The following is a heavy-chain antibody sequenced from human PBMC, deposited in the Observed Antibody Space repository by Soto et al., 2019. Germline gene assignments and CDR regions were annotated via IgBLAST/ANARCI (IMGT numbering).Heavy chain of an antibody. V-gene: IGHV4-59*01. CDR3: ARDQGIASSGPFDY. CDR1: GDSISNYY. D-gene: IGHD6-13*01. CDR2: IYHSGNT. J-gene: IGHJ4*02. Sequence: PSLTLSLTCTVSGDSISNYYGSWIRQAPGKGLEWIGFIYHSGNTNYNPSLKSRVTMSIDTSKSQFSLKLNSVTAADTAVYYCARDQGIASSGPFDYCGPGTLLTGSS.